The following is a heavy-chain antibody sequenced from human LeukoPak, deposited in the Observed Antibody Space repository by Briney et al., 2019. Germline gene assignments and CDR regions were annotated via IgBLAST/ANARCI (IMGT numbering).Heavy chain of an antibody. CDR2: IRYDGSNK. CDR1: GFTFSSYG. CDR3: ARRRAYCSGGSCYDAFDI. Sequence: GGSLRLSCAASGFTFSSYGMHWVRQAPGKGLEWVAFIRYDGSNKYYADSVKGRFTISRDNSKNTLYLQMNSLRAEDTAVYYCARRRAYCSGGSCYDAFDIWGQGTMVTVSS. D-gene: IGHD2-15*01. V-gene: IGHV3-30*02. J-gene: IGHJ3*02.